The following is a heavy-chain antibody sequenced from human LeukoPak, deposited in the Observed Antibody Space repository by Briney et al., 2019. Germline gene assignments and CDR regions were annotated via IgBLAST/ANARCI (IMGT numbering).Heavy chain of an antibody. V-gene: IGHV3-21*06. CDR3: ARGSTVRGIIIRNHFDY. D-gene: IGHD3-10*01. CDR2: ISRGSRFI. CDR1: SFIFSDYN. Sequence: GGSLRLSCAASSFIFSDYNLNWVRQVPGRGLEWVASISRGSRFIYYADSLKGRFTISRDDATNSLYLQMNSLRAEDTAVYYCARGSTVRGIIIRNHFDYWGQGTLVTVSS. J-gene: IGHJ4*02.